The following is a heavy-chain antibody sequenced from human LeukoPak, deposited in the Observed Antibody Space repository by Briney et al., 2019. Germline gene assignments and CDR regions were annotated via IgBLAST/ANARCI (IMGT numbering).Heavy chain of an antibody. Sequence: GRSLRLSCGASGFTFSSYGMHWVRQAPGKGLEWVAVVSYDGSNKHYADSVKGRFTISRGNSKNTLYLEMNSLRAEDTAVYYCAKSASGGYYFDYWGQGTLVTVSS. CDR3: AKSASGGYYFDY. J-gene: IGHJ4*02. D-gene: IGHD1-26*01. V-gene: IGHV3-30*18. CDR2: VSYDGSNK. CDR1: GFTFSSYG.